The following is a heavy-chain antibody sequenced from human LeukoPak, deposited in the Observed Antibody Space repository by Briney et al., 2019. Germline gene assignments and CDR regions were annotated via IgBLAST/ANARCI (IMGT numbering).Heavy chain of an antibody. CDR2: IWYDGSND. V-gene: IGHV3-33*01. Sequence: GGSLRLSCAASGFSFSTYGMHWVRQAPGKGLEWVAAIWYDGSNDYYADSVRGRFTISRDNSKNTLSLQMNSLRAEDTAVYYCAREVRCSTTSCYRGWFDPWGQGTLDTVSS. D-gene: IGHD2-2*01. CDR3: AREVRCSTTSCYRGWFDP. CDR1: GFSFSTYG. J-gene: IGHJ5*02.